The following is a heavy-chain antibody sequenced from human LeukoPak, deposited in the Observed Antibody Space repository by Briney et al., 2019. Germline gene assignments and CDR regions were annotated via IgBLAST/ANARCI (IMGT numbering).Heavy chain of an antibody. D-gene: IGHD6-19*01. CDR1: GYTFTSYG. CDR3: ARGEVDSSGWDCFHF. V-gene: IGHV1-18*01. J-gene: IGHJ4*02. Sequence: ASVKVSCKASGYTFTSYGISWVRQAPGQGLEWMGWICAYNGNTNYAQKLQGRVTMTTDTSTSTAYMELSSLRSDDTAVYYCARGEVDSSGWDCFHFWGQGTLVTVSS. CDR2: ICAYNGNT.